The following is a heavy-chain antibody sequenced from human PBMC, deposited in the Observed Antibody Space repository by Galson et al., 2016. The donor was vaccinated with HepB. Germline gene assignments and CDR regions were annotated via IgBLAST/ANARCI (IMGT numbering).Heavy chain of an antibody. V-gene: IGHV3-23*01. D-gene: IGHD2-15*01. CDR3: AKGYCSGGSCQGAFDY. J-gene: IGHJ4*02. CDR1: GFTFSSYA. Sequence: SLRLSCAASGFTFSSYAMSWVRQAPGKGLEWVSVISGSVGSTYYADSVKGRFTISRDNSKNTLYLQMNSLRAEDTAVYYCAKGYCSGGSCQGAFDYWGQGTLVTVSS. CDR2: ISGSVGST.